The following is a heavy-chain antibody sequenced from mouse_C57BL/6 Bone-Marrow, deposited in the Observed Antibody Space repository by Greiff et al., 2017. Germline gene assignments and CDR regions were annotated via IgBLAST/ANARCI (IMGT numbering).Heavy chain of an antibody. J-gene: IGHJ3*01. V-gene: IGHV14-4*01. D-gene: IGHD4-1*01. CDR3: TLNWDWFAY. CDR1: GFNIKDDY. CDR2: IDPENGDT. Sequence: DVKLQESGAELVRPGASVKLSCTASGFNIKDDYMHWVKQRPEQGLEWIGWIDPENGDTEYASKFQGKATITADTSSNTAYLQLSSLTSEDTAVYYCTLNWDWFAYWGQGTLVTVSA.